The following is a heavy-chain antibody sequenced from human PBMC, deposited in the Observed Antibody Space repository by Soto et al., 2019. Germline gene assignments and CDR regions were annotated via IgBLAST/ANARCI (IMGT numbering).Heavy chain of an antibody. Sequence: GGSLRLSCAASGFTFSSYAMSWVRQAPGKGLEWVSAISGSGGSTYYADPVKGRFTISRDNSKNTLYLQMNSLRAEDTAVYYCAKNRGPRWLQPLDYWGQGTLVTVSS. V-gene: IGHV3-23*01. J-gene: IGHJ4*02. CDR3: AKNRGPRWLQPLDY. CDR2: ISGSGGST. CDR1: GFTFSSYA. D-gene: IGHD5-18*01.